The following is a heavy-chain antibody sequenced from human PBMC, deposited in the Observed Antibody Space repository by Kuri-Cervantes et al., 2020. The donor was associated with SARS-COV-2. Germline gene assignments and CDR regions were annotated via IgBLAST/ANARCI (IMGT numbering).Heavy chain of an antibody. CDR3: ARAGVKDIVATITSYYYYYGMDV. CDR2: ISSSSSYI. D-gene: IGHD5-12*01. CDR1: GFTFRSYN. J-gene: IGHJ6*02. V-gene: IGHV3-21*01. Sequence: GESLKISCAASGFTFRSYNMNWVRQAPGKGLEWVSSISSSSSYIFYADSVKGRFTISRDNAKNSLYLQMNSLRAEDTAVYYCARAGVKDIVATITSYYYYYGMDVWGQGTTVTVSS.